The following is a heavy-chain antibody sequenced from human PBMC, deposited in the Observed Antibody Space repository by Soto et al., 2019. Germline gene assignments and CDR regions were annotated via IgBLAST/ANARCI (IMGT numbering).Heavy chain of an antibody. D-gene: IGHD2-15*01. CDR3: ARQCSGGSCNWFDP. CDR1: NGSNTSSLYY. CDR2: IHYSGAT. J-gene: IGHJ5*02. Sequence: PADTQSLTCIVSNGSNTSSLYYRAWIRQAPGKGLEWIGSIHYSGATYYNPSLQSRVSISVDTSKNQFSLKLSSVTAADTAVYYCARQCSGGSCNWFDPWGQGTLVTVSS. V-gene: IGHV4-39*01.